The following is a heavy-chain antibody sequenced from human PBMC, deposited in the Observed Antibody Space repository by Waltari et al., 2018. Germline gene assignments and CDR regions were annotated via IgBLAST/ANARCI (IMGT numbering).Heavy chain of an antibody. CDR2: VHYTGNP. Sequence: QLQLQESGPGLVKSSETLSLICSVSGGSISTNNFYWGWIRPAPGKGLEWIGRVHYTGNPYYNPPLKPRVTISVASTKNEFSLRLRSVTASDTAVYYCARLFNHYIDVWGRGTAVTVSS. V-gene: IGHV4-39*01. CDR1: GGSISTNNFY. J-gene: IGHJ6*03. CDR3: ARLFNHYIDV.